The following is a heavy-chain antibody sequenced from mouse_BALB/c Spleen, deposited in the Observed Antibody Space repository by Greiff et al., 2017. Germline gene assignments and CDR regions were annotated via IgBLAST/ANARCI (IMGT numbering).Heavy chain of an antibody. CDR1: GFNIKDTY. D-gene: IGHD2-4*01. V-gene: IGHV14-3*02. CDR2: IDPANGNT. Sequence: SGAELVKPGASVKLSCTASGFNIKDTYMHWVKQRPEQGLEWIGRIDPANGNTKYDPKFQGKATITADTSSNTAYLQLSSLTSEDTAVYYCASMITTPYAMDYWGQGTSVTVSS. J-gene: IGHJ4*01. CDR3: ASMITTPYAMDY.